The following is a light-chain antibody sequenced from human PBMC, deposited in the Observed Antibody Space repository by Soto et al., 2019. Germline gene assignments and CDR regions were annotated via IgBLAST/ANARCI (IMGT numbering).Light chain of an antibody. CDR3: QQVYSFPLT. CDR2: DAS. J-gene: IGKJ4*01. V-gene: IGKV1D-12*01. Sequence: DIPMTQSPSSVSASVGDRVTITCRASQGISSWLAWYHQKPGKAPKVLIYDASSLQSGVPSRFSGSGSGTDFTLTISNLQPEDFATYYCQQVYSFPLTFGGGTNVEIK. CDR1: QGISSW.